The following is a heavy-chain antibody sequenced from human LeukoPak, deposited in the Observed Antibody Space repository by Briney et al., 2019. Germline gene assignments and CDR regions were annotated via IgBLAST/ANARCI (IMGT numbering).Heavy chain of an antibody. V-gene: IGHV1-46*01. CDR1: GYTFTSYY. CDR3: AKDQAIRGYSYGSDY. CDR2: INPSGGST. D-gene: IGHD5-18*01. J-gene: IGHJ4*02. Sequence: ASVKVSCKAPGYTFTSYYMHWVRQAPGQGLEWMGIINPSGGSTSYAQKFQGRVTMTRDTSTSTVYMELSSLRSEDTAVYYCAKDQAIRGYSYGSDYWGQGTLVTVSS.